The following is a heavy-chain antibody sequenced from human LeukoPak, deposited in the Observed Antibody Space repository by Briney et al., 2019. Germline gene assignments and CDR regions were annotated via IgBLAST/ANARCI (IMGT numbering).Heavy chain of an antibody. Sequence: ASVKVSCKASGYTFTGYHMHWVRQAPGQGLEWMGWINPNNGGTNYAQNFQGRVTMTRDTSISTAYIELSSLRSDDTAVYYCARGYCTGGSCSGAWFDPWGQGTLATVSS. D-gene: IGHD2-15*01. J-gene: IGHJ5*02. CDR1: GYTFTGYH. CDR3: ARGYCTGGSCSGAWFDP. CDR2: INPNNGGT. V-gene: IGHV1-2*02.